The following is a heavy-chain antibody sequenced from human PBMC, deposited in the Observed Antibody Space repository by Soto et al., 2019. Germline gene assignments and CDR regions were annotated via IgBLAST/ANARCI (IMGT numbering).Heavy chain of an antibody. J-gene: IGHJ6*02. V-gene: IGHV4-31*03. D-gene: IGHD3-3*01. CDR2: IYYSGST. Sequence: SETLSLTCTVSGGSISSGGYYWSWIRQHPGKGLEWIGYIYYSGSTYYNPSLKSRVTISVDTSKNQFSLKLSSVTAVDTAVYYCARDGRFLEWSGYYYYGMDVWGQGTTVTVSS. CDR1: GGSISSGGYY. CDR3: ARDGRFLEWSGYYYYGMDV.